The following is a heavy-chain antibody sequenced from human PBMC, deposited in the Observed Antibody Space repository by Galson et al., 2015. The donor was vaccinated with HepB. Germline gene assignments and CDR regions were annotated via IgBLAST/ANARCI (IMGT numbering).Heavy chain of an antibody. D-gene: IGHD2-21*02. CDR3: ARKMSGGGDAKARFDY. CDR2: ISGSGRST. J-gene: IGHJ4*02. V-gene: IGHV3-23*01. Sequence: SLRLSCAASEFTFSNYAMTWVRQAPGKGLEWVSLISGSGRSTYYADSVKGRSTISRDNSNNTLSLQMNSLRAEDTAIYYCARKMSGGGDAKARFDYWGQGTLVTVSS. CDR1: EFTFSNYA.